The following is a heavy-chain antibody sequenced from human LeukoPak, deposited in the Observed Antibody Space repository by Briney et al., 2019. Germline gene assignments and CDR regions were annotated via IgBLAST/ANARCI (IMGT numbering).Heavy chain of an antibody. CDR1: VFTFSYNW. V-gene: IGHV3-7*01. J-gene: IGHJ5*02. CDR2: INPDGSTK. D-gene: IGHD6-13*01. CDR3: ARGDSSTGWWFDP. Sequence: GGSLRLSCAASVFTFSYNWMSWLRQAAGKGLEWVANINPDGSTKLCVGSGRGRFTISRDNAKNSLYLDMNSLRVDDTAVYYCARGDSSTGWWFDPWGQGARVTVSS.